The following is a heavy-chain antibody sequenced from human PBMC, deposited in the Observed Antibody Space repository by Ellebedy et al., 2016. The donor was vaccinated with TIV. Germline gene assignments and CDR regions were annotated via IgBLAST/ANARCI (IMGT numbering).Heavy chain of an antibody. CDR1: GFTFYSHD. D-gene: IGHD3-10*01. J-gene: IGHJ4*02. Sequence: GESLKISCATSGFTFYSHDVNWVRQAPGKGLEWVSGISGGGDSTSYADSVKGRFTVSSDKSKNMLYLQMNSLRVEDTAVYYCAKVNWFGESRKTGDYWGQGTLVTVSS. CDR2: ISGGGDST. V-gene: IGHV3-23*01. CDR3: AKVNWFGESRKTGDY.